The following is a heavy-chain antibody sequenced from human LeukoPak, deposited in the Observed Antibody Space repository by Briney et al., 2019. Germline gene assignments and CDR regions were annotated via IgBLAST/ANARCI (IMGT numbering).Heavy chain of an antibody. CDR2: ISAYNGNT. CDR3: ARTTQYSSSWLPDY. V-gene: IGHV1-18*04. Sequence: ASAKVSCKASGYTFTGYYMHWVRQAPGQGLEWMGWISAYNGNTNYAQKLQGRVTMTTDTSTSTAYMELRSLRSDDTAVYYCARTTQYSSSWLPDYWGQGTLVTVSS. CDR1: GYTFTGYY. J-gene: IGHJ4*02. D-gene: IGHD6-13*01.